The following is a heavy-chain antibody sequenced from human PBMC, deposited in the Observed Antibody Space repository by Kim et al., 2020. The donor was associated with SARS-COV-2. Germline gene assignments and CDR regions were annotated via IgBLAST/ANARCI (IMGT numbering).Heavy chain of an antibody. CDR3: VREGIGFGRYFDL. J-gene: IGHJ2*01. V-gene: IGHV6-1*01. D-gene: IGHD3-16*01. Sequence: SQTLSLTCAISGDSVSSKDAAWNWIRQSPSRGLEWLGRTYYRSKWYNDSAVSMRGRVTISPDTSKNQFSLQLNSVTAEDTAVYYCVREGIGFGRYFDLCGRGTIITVSS. CDR2: TYYRSKWYN. CDR1: GDSVSSKDAA.